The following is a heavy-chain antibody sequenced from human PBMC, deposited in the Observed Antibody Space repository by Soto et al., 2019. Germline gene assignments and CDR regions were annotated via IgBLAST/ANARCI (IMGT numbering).Heavy chain of an antibody. CDR3: AREKTGTTLFDY. CDR1: GGSVSSGSYH. CDR2: IYYSGST. D-gene: IGHD1-1*01. V-gene: IGHV4-61*01. J-gene: IGHJ4*02. Sequence: SETLSLTCTVSGGSVSSGSYHWNWIRQPPGRGLEWIGYIYYSGSTNYNPSLKSRVTISVDTSKNQFSLKLSSVTAADTAVYYCAREKTGTTLFDYWGQGTLVTVSS.